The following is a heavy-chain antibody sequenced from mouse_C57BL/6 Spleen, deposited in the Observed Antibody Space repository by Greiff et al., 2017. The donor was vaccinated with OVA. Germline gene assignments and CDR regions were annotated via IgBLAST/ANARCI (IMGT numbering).Heavy chain of an antibody. CDR3: AREKLFYAMDY. V-gene: IGHV5-17*01. J-gene: IGHJ4*01. Sequence: DVMLVESGGGLVKPGGSLKLSCAASGFTFSDYGMHWVRQAPEKGLEWVAYISSGSSTIYYADTVKGRFTISRDNAKNTLFLQMTSLRSEDTAMYYCAREKLFYAMDYWGQGTSVTVSS. CDR1: GFTFSDYG. CDR2: ISSGSSTI.